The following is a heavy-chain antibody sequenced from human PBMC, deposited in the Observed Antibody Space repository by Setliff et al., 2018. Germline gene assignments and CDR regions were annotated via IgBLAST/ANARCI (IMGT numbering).Heavy chain of an antibody. CDR2: INPHGSEK. V-gene: IGHV3-7*03. CDR3: ARENYYVSSGYYYGVDY. J-gene: IGHJ4*02. CDR1: RFIFSNCW. D-gene: IGHD3-22*01. Sequence: GGSLRLSCAASRFIFSNCWVSWVRQAPGKGLEWLASINPHGSEKYYADSVKGRFTISRDNAKNSLSLQMNSLRAEDTAVYYCARENYYVSSGYYYGVDYWGQGTLVTVSS.